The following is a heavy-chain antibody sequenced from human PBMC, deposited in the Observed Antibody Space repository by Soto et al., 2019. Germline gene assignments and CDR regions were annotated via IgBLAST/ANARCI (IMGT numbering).Heavy chain of an antibody. CDR1: GFTFSSYA. J-gene: IGHJ4*01. CDR2: ISYDGSNK. CDR3: ARDLTKGAGLYYYGSGSRSLVY. D-gene: IGHD3-10*01. V-gene: IGHV3-30-3*01. Sequence: PGGSLRLSCAASGFTFSSYAMHWVRQAPGKGLEWVAVISYDGSNKYYADSVKGRFTISRDNSKNTLYLQMNSLRAEDTAVYYCARDLTKGAGLYYYGSGSRSLVYWGQGTLVTVSS.